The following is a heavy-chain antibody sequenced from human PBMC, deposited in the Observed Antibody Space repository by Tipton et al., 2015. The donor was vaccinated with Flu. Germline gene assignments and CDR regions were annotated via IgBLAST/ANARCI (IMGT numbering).Heavy chain of an antibody. V-gene: IGHV3-7*01. D-gene: IGHD2-2*01. Sequence: GSLRLSCAASGFTFSSYWMSWVRQAPGKGLEWVANIKQDGSEKYYVDSVKGRFTISRDNAKNSLYLQMNSLRAEDTAVYYCARKLFLGYCSSTSCYDYYYYGMDVWGQGTTVTVSS. CDR2: IKQDGSEK. J-gene: IGHJ6*02. CDR1: GFTFSSYW. CDR3: ARKLFLGYCSSTSCYDYYYYGMDV.